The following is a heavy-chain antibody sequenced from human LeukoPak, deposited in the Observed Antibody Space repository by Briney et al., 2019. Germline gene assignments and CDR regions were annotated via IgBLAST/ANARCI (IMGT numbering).Heavy chain of an antibody. CDR2: IRGDGRAT. J-gene: IGHJ4*02. CDR1: GFIFTDYW. V-gene: IGHV3-74*01. CDR3: VRDPPEREELFDY. Sequence: GGSMRLSCAASGFIFTDYWMHWVRQAPGKELVWVARIRGDGRATTYADSVKGRFTISRDNAMNTVFLQMKSLRADDTAVYYCVRDPPEREELFDYWGQGTLVTVSS. D-gene: IGHD1-26*01.